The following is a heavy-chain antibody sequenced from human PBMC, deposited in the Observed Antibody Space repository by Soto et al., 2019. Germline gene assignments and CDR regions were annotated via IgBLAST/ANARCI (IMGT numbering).Heavy chain of an antibody. CDR1: GGTFSSYA. J-gene: IGHJ6*02. Sequence: ASVKVSCKASGGTFSSYAISWVRQAPGQGLEWMGGIIPILGIANYAQKFQGRVTIIADKSTSTAYMELSSLRSEDTAVYYCARGQGYCSSTSCYYYYYYGMDVWGQGTTVTVSS. CDR2: IIPILGIA. D-gene: IGHD2-2*01. CDR3: ARGQGYCSSTSCYYYYYYGMDV. V-gene: IGHV1-69*10.